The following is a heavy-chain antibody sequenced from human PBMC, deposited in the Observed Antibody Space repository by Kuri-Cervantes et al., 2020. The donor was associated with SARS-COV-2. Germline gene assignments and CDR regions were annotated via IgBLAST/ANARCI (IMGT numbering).Heavy chain of an antibody. CDR2: IYYSGST. D-gene: IGHD1/OR15-1a*01. Sequence: LRLSCTVSGGSISSGGYYWSWIRQHPGKGLEWIGYIYYSGSTSYNPSLKSRVTISVDTSKNQFSLKLSSVTAADTAVYYCARGIPEQVQFDYWGQGTLVTVSS. CDR3: ARGIPEQVQFDY. CDR1: GGSISSGGYY. J-gene: IGHJ4*02. V-gene: IGHV4-31*03.